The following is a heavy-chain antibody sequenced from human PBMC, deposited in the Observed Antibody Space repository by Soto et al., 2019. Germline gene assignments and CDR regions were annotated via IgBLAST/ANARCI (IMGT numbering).Heavy chain of an antibody. V-gene: IGHV1-18*01. CDR3: ARDKGRGYYDILTGYFPDY. Sequence: QVQLVQSGAEVKKPGASVKVSCKASGYTFTSYGISWVPQAPGQGLEWMGWISAYNGNTNYAQKLHGRVTMTTDTSTSTAYMELRSLRSDDTAVYYCARDKGRGYYDILTGYFPDYWGQGTLVTVSS. J-gene: IGHJ4*02. D-gene: IGHD3-9*01. CDR1: GYTFTSYG. CDR2: ISAYNGNT.